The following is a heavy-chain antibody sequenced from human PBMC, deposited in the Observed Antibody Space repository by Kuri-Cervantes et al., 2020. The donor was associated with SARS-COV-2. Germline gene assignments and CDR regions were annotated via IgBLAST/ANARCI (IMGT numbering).Heavy chain of an antibody. J-gene: IGHJ5*02. D-gene: IGHD4/OR15-4a*01. CDR2: IWYDGSNK. V-gene: IGHV3-33*08. Sequence: GGSLRLSCAASGFTFSSYGMHWVRQAPGKGLEWVAVIWYDGSNKYYADSVKGRLTISRDNSNNILYLQMNSLRADDTAVYFCARDQSSGVWANYFDPWGQGTLVTVSS. CDR3: ARDQSSGVWANYFDP. CDR1: GFTFSSYG.